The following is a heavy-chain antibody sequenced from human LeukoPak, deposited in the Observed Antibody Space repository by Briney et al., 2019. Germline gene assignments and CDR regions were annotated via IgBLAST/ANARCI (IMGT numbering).Heavy chain of an antibody. V-gene: IGHV4-59*01. CDR1: GGSISYYC. Sequence: SETLSLTCAVSGGSISYYCWSWIRQPPGKGLEWIGYIYYSGNTNYNPSLKSRVTISVDTSKNQFSLKLSSVTAADTAVYYCARFGTSGSFDYWGQGTLVTVSS. CDR3: ARFGTSGSFDY. D-gene: IGHD1-1*01. CDR2: IYYSGNT. J-gene: IGHJ4*02.